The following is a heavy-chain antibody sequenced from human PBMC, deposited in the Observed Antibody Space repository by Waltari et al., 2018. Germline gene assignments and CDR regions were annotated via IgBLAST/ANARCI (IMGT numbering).Heavy chain of an antibody. J-gene: IGHJ6*02. V-gene: IGHV4-34*01. D-gene: IGHD3-10*01. CDR3: ARVFYGSGSYKYYYYYGMDV. CDR2: INHSGST. Sequence: QVQLQQWGAGLLKPSETLSLTCAVYGGSFSGYYWSWIRQPPGKGLEWIGEINHSGSTNYNPSLKSRVTISVDTSKIQFSLKLSSVTAADTAVYYCARVFYGSGSYKYYYYYGMDVWGQGTTVTVSS. CDR1: GGSFSGYY.